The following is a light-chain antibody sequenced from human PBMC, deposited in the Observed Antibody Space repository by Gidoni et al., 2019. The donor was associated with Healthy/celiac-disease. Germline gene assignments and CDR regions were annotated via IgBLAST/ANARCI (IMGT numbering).Light chain of an antibody. CDR1: EDIANY. Sequence: DIQRTQSPSSLSASVGDRVTITGQASEDIANYLNWYQQKPGKAPNLLIYDSSNLETGVPSRFSGSGSGTDFTFTISSLPPEDFATSYCQQYENLPITFGQGTRLDMK. V-gene: IGKV1-33*01. J-gene: IGKJ5*01. CDR3: QQYENLPIT. CDR2: DSS.